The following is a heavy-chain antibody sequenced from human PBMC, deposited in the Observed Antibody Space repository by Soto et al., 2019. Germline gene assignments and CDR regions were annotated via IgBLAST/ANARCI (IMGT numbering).Heavy chain of an antibody. CDR2: ISYDGSNK. D-gene: IGHD3-3*01. CDR1: GCPFSSYA. CDR3: ARRPPSVLRFLEWFEHGMDV. J-gene: IGHJ6*02. V-gene: IGHV3-30-3*01. Sequence: GGSLRLSCAASGCPFSSYAMHWVRQAPGKGLEWVAVISYDGSNKYYADSVKGRFTISRDNSKNTLYLQMNSLRAEDTAVYYCARRPPSVLRFLEWFEHGMDVWGQGTTVTVSS.